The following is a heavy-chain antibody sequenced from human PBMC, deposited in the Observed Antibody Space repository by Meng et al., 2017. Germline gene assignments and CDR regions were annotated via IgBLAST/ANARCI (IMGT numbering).Heavy chain of an antibody. CDR1: GYTFTGYY. Sequence: QLLTLGAGGKRPGASVTVSCKASGYTFTGYYMHWVRQAPGQGLEWMGRINPNSGGTNYAQKFQGRVTMTRDTSISTAYMELSRLRSDDTAVYYCARFGGIVATISAFDYWGQGTLVTVSS. D-gene: IGHD5-12*01. CDR2: INPNSGGT. CDR3: ARFGGIVATISAFDY. V-gene: IGHV1-2*06. J-gene: IGHJ4*02.